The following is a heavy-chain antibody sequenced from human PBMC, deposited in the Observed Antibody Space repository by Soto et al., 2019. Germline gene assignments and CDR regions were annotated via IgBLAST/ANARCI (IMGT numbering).Heavy chain of an antibody. V-gene: IGHV1-69*12. J-gene: IGHJ6*02. D-gene: IGHD3-10*01. CDR3: ALHYGSGSNYYYYGMDV. Sequence: QVQLVQSGAEVKKPGFSVKVSCKASGGTFSSYAISWVRQAPGQGLEWLGGIIPIFGTADYAQKVQGRVTITADESTSTAYMELSSLRSEDTAVYYCALHYGSGSNYYYYGMDVWGQGTTVTVSS. CDR2: IIPIFGTA. CDR1: GGTFSSYA.